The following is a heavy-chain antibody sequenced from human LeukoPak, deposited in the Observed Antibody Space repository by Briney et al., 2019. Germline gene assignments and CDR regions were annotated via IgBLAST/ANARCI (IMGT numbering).Heavy chain of an antibody. CDR3: ARETDSGDYFDY. V-gene: IGHV3-7*01. CDR2: IKQDGSEK. J-gene: IGHJ4*02. D-gene: IGHD1-26*01. Sequence: GGSLRLSCAASGFTFSSYWMSWVRQAPGKGLEWVANIKQDGSEKYYVDPVKGRFTISRDNAKNSLYLQMNSLRAEGTAVYYCARETDSGDYFDYWGQGTLVTVSS. CDR1: GFTFSSYW.